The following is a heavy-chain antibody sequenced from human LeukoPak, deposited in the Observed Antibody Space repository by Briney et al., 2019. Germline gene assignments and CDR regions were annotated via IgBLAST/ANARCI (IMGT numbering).Heavy chain of an antibody. CDR2: IYHSGST. CDR3: ARHSGRIAAAGTDWFDP. Sequence: SETLSLTCAVSGYSLSSGYYWGWIRQPPGKGLEWIGSIYHSGSTYYNPSLKSRVTISVDTSKNQFSLKLSSVTAADTAVYYSARHSGRIAAAGTDWFDPWGQGTLVTVSS. CDR1: GYSLSSGYY. D-gene: IGHD6-13*01. V-gene: IGHV4-38-2*01. J-gene: IGHJ5*02.